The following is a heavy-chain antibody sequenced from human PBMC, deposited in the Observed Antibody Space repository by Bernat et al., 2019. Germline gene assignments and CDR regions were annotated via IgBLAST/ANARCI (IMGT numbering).Heavy chain of an antibody. V-gene: IGHV4-30-2*01. D-gene: IGHD5-18*01. CDR3: ARHVGGYSYGSEIDY. Sequence: QLQLQESGSGLVKPSQTLSLTCTVSGGSISSDYYSWNWIRQPPGQGLEWIGYIYHSGGTYYSPSLKSRVTISVDTSKNQFSLKLSSVTAADTAVYYCARHVGGYSYGSEIDYWGQGTLVTVSS. CDR1: GGSISSDYYS. J-gene: IGHJ4*02. CDR2: IYHSGGT.